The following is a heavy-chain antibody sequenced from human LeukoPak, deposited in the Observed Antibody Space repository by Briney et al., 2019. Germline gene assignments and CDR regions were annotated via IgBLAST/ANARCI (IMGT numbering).Heavy chain of an antibody. CDR3: ARATLHIIYGMDV. CDR1: GYTFTGYY. CDR2: MNPNSGNT. V-gene: IGHV1-8*03. J-gene: IGHJ6*02. D-gene: IGHD3-10*01. Sequence: ASVKVSCKASGYTFTGYYMHWVRQAPGQGLEWMGWMNPNSGNTGYAQKFQGRVTITRNTSISTAYMELSSLRSEDTAVYYCARATLHIIYGMDVWGQGTTVTVSS.